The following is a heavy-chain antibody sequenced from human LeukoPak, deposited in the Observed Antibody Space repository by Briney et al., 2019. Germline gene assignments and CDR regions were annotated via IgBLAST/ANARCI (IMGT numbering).Heavy chain of an antibody. Sequence: PGGSLRLSCAASGFTFSSYSMNWVRQAPGKGLKSVSSITSNSSYIYYADSVKGRFTISRDNAKNSLYLQMNSLRAEDKAVYYCARDRSDRLAVAGTSAFDYWGQGTLVTVSS. V-gene: IGHV3-21*01. CDR2: ITSNSSYI. J-gene: IGHJ4*02. D-gene: IGHD6-19*01. CDR1: GFTFSSYS. CDR3: ARDRSDRLAVAGTSAFDY.